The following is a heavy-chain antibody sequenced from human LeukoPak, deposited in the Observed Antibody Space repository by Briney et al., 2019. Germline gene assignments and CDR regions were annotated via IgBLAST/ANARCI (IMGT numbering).Heavy chain of an antibody. D-gene: IGHD4-11*01. V-gene: IGHV3-21*01. J-gene: IGHJ5*02. CDR2: ISSSSSYI. CDR3: ARYPRFGMTTAWFDP. Sequence: GGSLRLSCAASGFTFSSYWMSWVRQAPGKGLEWVSSISSSSSYIYYADSVKGRFTISRDNAKNSLYLQMNSLRAEDTAVYYCARYPRFGMTTAWFDPWGQGTLVTVSS. CDR1: GFTFSSYW.